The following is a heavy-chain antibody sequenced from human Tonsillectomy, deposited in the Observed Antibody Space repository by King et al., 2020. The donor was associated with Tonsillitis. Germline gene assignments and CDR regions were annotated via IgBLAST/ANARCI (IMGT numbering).Heavy chain of an antibody. CDR3: ARSTYYSYGYVY. D-gene: IGHD5-18*01. CDR1: GFTFSSYS. Sequence: VQLVESGGGLVKPGGSLRLSCAASGFTFSSYSMNWVRQAPGKGLEWVSSISSSSSYIYFADSVKGRFTISRDNAKNSLYLQMNSLRAEDTAVYYCARSTYYSYGYVYWGQGTLVTVSS. V-gene: IGHV3-21*01. CDR2: ISSSSSYI. J-gene: IGHJ4*02.